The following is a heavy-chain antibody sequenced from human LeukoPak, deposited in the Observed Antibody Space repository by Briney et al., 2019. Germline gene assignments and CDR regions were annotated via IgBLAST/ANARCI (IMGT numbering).Heavy chain of an antibody. V-gene: IGHV1-18*01. CDR1: GYTFTSYG. CDR3: ARDLYRDSLPVSWFDP. D-gene: IGHD4-11*01. Sequence: ASVKVSCKASGYTFTSYGISWVRQAPGQGREGMGWISDYNGNTNYAQKLQGRVTITTDTFTRTAYTELRSVRSDDTAVYYCARDLYRDSLPVSWFDPWGQGTLVTVSS. CDR2: ISDYNGNT. J-gene: IGHJ5*02.